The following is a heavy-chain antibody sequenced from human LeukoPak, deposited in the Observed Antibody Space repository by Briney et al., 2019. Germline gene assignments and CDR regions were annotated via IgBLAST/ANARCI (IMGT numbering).Heavy chain of an antibody. D-gene: IGHD5-18*01. CDR3: VKDGWIQLWLRFDYFDY. J-gene: IGHJ4*02. CDR1: GFTFSSYA. Sequence: GSLRLSCSASGFTFSSYAMHWVRQAPGKGLEYVSAISSNGGSTYYADSVKDRFTISRDNSKNTLYLQMSSLRAEDTAVYYCVKDGWIQLWLRFDYFDYWGQGTLVTVSS. CDR2: ISSNGGST. V-gene: IGHV3-64D*06.